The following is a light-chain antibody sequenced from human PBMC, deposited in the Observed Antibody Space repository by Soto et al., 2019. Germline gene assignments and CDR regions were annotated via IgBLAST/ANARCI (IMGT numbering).Light chain of an antibody. CDR3: QQLNSYPRT. J-gene: IGKJ1*01. Sequence: DIQLTQSPSFLAASVGDRVTITCRASQGINNYLAWYQQKPGKAPKLLIYAASTLQSGVPSRFSGSGSGAEFTLTISSLQPEDFATYHCQQLNSYPRTFGQGTKVDIK. V-gene: IGKV1-9*01. CDR1: QGINNY. CDR2: AAS.